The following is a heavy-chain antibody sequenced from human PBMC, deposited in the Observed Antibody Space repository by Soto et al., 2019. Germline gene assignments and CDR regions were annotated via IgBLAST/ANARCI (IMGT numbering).Heavy chain of an antibody. CDR1: GYTFTSYG. Sequence: ASVKVSCKASGYTFTSYGISWVRQVPGQVLEWMGWISACNGNTNYAQKLQGRVTMTTDTSTSTAYMELRSLRSDDTAVYYCARDLPRYDFWSGFPQRFDPWGQGILVTVSS. V-gene: IGHV1-18*01. J-gene: IGHJ5*02. CDR2: ISACNGNT. CDR3: ARDLPRYDFWSGFPQRFDP. D-gene: IGHD3-3*01.